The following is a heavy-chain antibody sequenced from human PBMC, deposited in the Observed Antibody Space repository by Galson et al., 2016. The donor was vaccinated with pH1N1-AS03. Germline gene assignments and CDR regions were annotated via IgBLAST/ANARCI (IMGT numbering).Heavy chain of an antibody. D-gene: IGHD3-22*01. V-gene: IGHV1-69*13. J-gene: IGHJ4*02. CDR3: ARDRHYDSSRRYFYESEH. Sequence: SVKVSCKASGGTFSNYAISWMRQAPGQGLEWMGGIHPIFGTPSHAQKFRGRLTVTADASTSAAYMELSSLTSEDTAIYYCARDRHYDSSRRYFYESEHCGQGTLVIVSS. CDR1: GGTFSNYA. CDR2: IHPIFGTP.